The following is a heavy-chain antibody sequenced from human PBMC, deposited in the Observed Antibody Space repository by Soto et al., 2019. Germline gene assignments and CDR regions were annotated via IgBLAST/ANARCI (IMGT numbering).Heavy chain of an antibody. Sequence: PSETLSLTCTVSGGSVSSDTHYWSWIRQPPGKRLEWTGFIYSSGSTNYNPSLKSRVTMSVATSKNQFSLKLRSVIVADTAVYHCARFVRSCSGTTCYTRADVWGQGTTVTVSS. D-gene: IGHD2-2*02. CDR3: ARFVRSCSGTTCYTRADV. V-gene: IGHV4-61*01. CDR2: IYSSGST. CDR1: GGSVSSDTHY. J-gene: IGHJ6*02.